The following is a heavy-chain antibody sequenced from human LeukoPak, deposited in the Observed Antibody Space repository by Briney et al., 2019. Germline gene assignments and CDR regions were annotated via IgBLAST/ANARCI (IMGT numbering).Heavy chain of an antibody. D-gene: IGHD5-12*01. CDR2: IRYDGTYK. CDR3: AKDEISKFGYYCY. J-gene: IGHJ4*01. Sequence: PGGSLRLSCVASGFPFHTFGMHWFRQAPGKGLEWVAYIRYDGTYKYYSDSVKGRFNIARSNSNNTVHLQMNRVRAGDPAMYYCAKDEISKFGYYCYWGNVIPVTFSS. V-gene: IGHV3-30*02. CDR1: GFPFHTFG.